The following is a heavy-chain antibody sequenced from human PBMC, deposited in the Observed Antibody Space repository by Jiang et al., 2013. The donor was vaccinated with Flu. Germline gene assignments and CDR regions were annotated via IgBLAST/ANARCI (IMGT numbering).Heavy chain of an antibody. CDR3: VRGGPIAVPGVDDAFDI. J-gene: IGHJ3*02. Sequence: QTLSLTCAISGDSVSSNSAAWNWIRQSPSRGLEWLGRTYYRSKWCNDYALSVKSRITINPDTSKNQFSLQLNSVTPEDTAVYYCVRGGPIAVPGVDDAFDIWGQGTMVHRLF. CDR2: TYYRSKWCN. V-gene: IGHV6-1*01. CDR1: GDSVSSNSAA. D-gene: IGHD6-19*01.